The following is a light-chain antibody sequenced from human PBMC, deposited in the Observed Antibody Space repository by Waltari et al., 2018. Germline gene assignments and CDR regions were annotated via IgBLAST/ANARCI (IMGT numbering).Light chain of an antibody. V-gene: IGLV1-44*01. J-gene: IGLJ2*01. CDR1: SSNIGKNS. CDR2: SNN. Sequence: QSVLTQPPSASGTPGQRVSISCSGSSSNIGKNSVNWYQQLPGTAPRPLIYSNNQRPSGVPDRFSGSKSGTSASLAISGLQSEDEADYYCATWDDSLNGLVGGGTKLTVL. CDR3: ATWDDSLNGL.